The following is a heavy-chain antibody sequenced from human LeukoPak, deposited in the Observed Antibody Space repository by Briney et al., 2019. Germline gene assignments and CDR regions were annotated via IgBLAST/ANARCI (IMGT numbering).Heavy chain of an antibody. CDR2: IDPSNGNI. V-gene: IGHV1-18*01. D-gene: IGHD3-9*01. CDR1: RYNFNSYR. CDR3: ARDGVTGHFEW. J-gene: IGHJ4*01. Sequence: SVKVSCKASRYNFNSYRVRWVRQAPGQGLEWIGWIDPSNGNIKYAEKVQDRVTMTTDTSTSTAYMDLRSLRSDDTAVYYCARDGVTGHFEWWGRGTLITVSS.